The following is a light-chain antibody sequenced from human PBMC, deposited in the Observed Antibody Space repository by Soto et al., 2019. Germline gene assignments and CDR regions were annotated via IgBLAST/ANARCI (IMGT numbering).Light chain of an antibody. V-gene: IGKV3-15*01. CDR2: GAS. J-gene: IGKJ3*01. CDR1: QSISNN. CDR3: QHYHHWPPFT. Sequence: EILMTQSPATLSVSPGETATLSCRASQSISNNLAWYQQRPGQAPRLLIYGASTRATGIPVRFSGRGSGTEFTLAIIGLQPEDSAIYYSQHYHHWPPFTFGPGT.